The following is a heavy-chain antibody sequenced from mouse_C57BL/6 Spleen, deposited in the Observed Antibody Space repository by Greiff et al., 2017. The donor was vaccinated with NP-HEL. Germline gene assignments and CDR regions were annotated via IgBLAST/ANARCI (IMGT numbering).Heavy chain of an antibody. V-gene: IGHV1-15*01. J-gene: IGHJ4*01. CDR1: GYTFTDYE. CDR3: TRSVYYAMDY. Sequence: QVQLKQSGAELVRPGASVTLSCKASGYTFTDYEMHWVKQTPVHGLEWIGAIDPETGGTAYNQKFKGKAILTAYKSSSTAYMELRSLTSEDSAVYYCTRSVYYAMDYWGQGTSVTVSS. CDR2: IDPETGGT.